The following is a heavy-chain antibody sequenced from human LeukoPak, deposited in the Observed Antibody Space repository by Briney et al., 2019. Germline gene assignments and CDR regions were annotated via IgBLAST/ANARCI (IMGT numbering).Heavy chain of an antibody. CDR1: GGSISSASYY. CDR3: AIYYKEGTPGY. CDR2: IYTSGST. Sequence: SETLSLTCTVSGGSISSASYYWSWIRQPAGKGLEWIGRIYTSGSTNYNPSLKSRVTISVDTSKNQLSLKLSSVTAADTAAYYCAIYYKEGTPGYWGQGTLVTVSS. J-gene: IGHJ4*02. V-gene: IGHV4-61*02. D-gene: IGHD3-10*01.